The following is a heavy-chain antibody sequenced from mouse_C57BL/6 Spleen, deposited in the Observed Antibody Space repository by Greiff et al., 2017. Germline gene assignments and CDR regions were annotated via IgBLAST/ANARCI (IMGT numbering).Heavy chain of an antibody. CDR1: GYTFTSYW. J-gene: IGHJ2*01. V-gene: IGHV1-55*01. D-gene: IGHD2-5*01. CDR2: IYPGRGST. CDR3: ARFEAYYSNYYFDY. Sequence: QVQLQQPGAELVKPGASVKMSCKASGYTFTSYWITWVKQRPGQGLEWIGDIYPGRGSTNYNEKFKSQATLTVATSSRTAYMQLSSLTSEDSAVYYWARFEAYYSNYYFDYRGQGTTLTVSS.